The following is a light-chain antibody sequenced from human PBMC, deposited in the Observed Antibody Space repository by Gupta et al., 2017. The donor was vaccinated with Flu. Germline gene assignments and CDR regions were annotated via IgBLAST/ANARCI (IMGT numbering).Light chain of an antibody. J-gene: IGLJ2*01. CDR3: GTWDSSLSVVV. Sequence: QSVLTQPPSVSAAPGQKVTISCSGSSSNIENNYVSWYQQHPGTAPKLLIYDNNKRPSGIPDRFSGYKSGTSATLSITGLQPGDEADYYCGTWDSSLSVVVFGGGTKLTVL. CDR2: DNN. CDR1: SSNIENNY. V-gene: IGLV1-51*01.